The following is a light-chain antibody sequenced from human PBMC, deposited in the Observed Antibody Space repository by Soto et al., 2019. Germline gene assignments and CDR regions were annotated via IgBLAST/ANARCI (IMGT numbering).Light chain of an antibody. CDR1: RSNIGSNY. Sequence: QLVLTQSPSASGTPGQRVTISCSGSRSNIGSNYVYWYQQLPGTAPKLLIYSNNQRPSGVPDRFSGSKSGTSASLAISGLRSEDEADYYCAAWDDSLSGVVFGGGTKVTVL. CDR2: SNN. J-gene: IGLJ2*01. V-gene: IGLV1-47*02. CDR3: AAWDDSLSGVV.